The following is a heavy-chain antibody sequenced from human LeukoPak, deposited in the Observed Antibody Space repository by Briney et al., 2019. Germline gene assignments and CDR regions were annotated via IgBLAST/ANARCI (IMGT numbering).Heavy chain of an antibody. CDR2: IYCSGST. CDR1: GGSISSYY. J-gene: IGHJ4*02. D-gene: IGHD5-18*01. CDR3: ARHMGLGYSYGYPYFDY. V-gene: IGHV4-59*08. Sequence: ETLSLTCTVSGGSISSYYWSWIRQPPGTGLEWIGYIYCSGSTNYNPSLKSRVTISVDTSKNQFSLKLSSVTAADTAVYYCARHMGLGYSYGYPYFDYWGQGTLVTVSS.